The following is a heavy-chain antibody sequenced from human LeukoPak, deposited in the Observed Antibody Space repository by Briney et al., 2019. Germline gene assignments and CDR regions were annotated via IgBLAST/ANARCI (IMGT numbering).Heavy chain of an antibody. V-gene: IGHV3-21*01. CDR1: GFTFSSYS. J-gene: IGHJ3*02. CDR3: ARPDEQQLVRDAFDI. D-gene: IGHD6-13*01. Sequence: GGSLRLSCAASGFTFSSYSMNWVRQAPGKGLEWVSSISSSSSYIYYADSVKGRFTISRDNAKNSLYLQMNSLRAEDTAVYYCARPDEQQLVRDAFDIWGQGTMVTVYS. CDR2: ISSSSSYI.